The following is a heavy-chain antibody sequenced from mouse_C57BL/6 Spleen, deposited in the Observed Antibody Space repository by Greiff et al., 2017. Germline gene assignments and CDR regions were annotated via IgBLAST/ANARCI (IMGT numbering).Heavy chain of an antibody. V-gene: IGHV5-16*01. CDR1: GFTFSDYY. Sequence: EVQVVESEGGLVQPGSSMKLSCTASGFTFSDYYMAWVRQVPEKGLEWVANINYDGSSTYYLDSLKSRFIISRDNAKNILYLQMSSLKSEDTATYYCAREYDYEAGDWYFDVWGTGTTVTVSS. D-gene: IGHD2-4*01. CDR2: INYDGSST. J-gene: IGHJ1*03. CDR3: AREYDYEAGDWYFDV.